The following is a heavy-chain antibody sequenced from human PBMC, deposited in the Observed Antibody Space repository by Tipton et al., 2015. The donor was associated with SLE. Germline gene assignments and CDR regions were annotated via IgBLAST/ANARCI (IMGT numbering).Heavy chain of an antibody. D-gene: IGHD3-3*01. CDR3: ARHYGSITILEWSNWFDP. J-gene: IGHJ5*02. CDR1: GVSVIDYH. V-gene: IGHV4-59*08. CDR2: LYYSGNT. Sequence: TLSLTCTVSGVSVIDYHWSWIRLPPGKGLEWIGYLYYSGNTHYNPSLESRVTVSVDTSKNQFSLKLSSVTAADTAVYYCARHYGSITILEWSNWFDPWGQGTLVTVSS.